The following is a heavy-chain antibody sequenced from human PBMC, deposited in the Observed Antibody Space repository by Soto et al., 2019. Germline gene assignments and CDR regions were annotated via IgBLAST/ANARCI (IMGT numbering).Heavy chain of an antibody. V-gene: IGHV3-7*01. CDR3: AREGAIFTYGMDV. Sequence: PGGSLRLSCAASGFTFSSYWMSWVRQAPGRGLEWVANIKQDGSEKYYVDSVKGRFTISRDNAKNSLYLQMNSLRAEDTAVYYCAREGAIFTYGMDVWGQGTTVTVSS. D-gene: IGHD3-3*01. CDR1: GFTFSSYW. CDR2: IKQDGSEK. J-gene: IGHJ6*02.